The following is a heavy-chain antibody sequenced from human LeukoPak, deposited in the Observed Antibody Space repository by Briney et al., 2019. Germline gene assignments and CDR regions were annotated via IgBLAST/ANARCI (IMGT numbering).Heavy chain of an antibody. Sequence: SSETLSLTCSVSGGSINSYYWSWIRQPPGKGLEWIGYIYYSGSTNYNPSLKSRVTISVDTSKNQFSLKLSSVTAADTAVYYCARHGYYYYMDVWGKGTTATVSS. CDR2: IYYSGST. V-gene: IGHV4-59*08. CDR1: GGSINSYY. J-gene: IGHJ6*03. CDR3: ARHGYYYYMDV.